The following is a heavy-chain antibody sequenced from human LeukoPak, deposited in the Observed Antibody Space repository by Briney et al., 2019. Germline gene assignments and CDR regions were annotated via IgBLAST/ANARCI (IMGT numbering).Heavy chain of an antibody. CDR1: GGSFSGYY. V-gene: IGHV4-34*01. J-gene: IGHJ6*02. D-gene: IGHD3-10*01. CDR3: ARGGPIAMVRGVKPTNYYYYGMDV. CDR2: INHSGST. Sequence: SETLSLTCAVYGGSFSGYYWSWIRQPPGKGLEWIGEINHSGSTNYNPSLKSRVTISVDRSKNQFSLKLSSVTAADTAVYYCARGGPIAMVRGVKPTNYYYYGMDVWGQGTTVTVSS.